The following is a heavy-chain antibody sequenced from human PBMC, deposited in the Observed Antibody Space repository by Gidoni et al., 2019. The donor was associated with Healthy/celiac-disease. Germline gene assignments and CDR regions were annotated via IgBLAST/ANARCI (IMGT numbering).Heavy chain of an antibody. V-gene: IGHV4-39*01. D-gene: IGHD4-17*01. CDR2: IYYSGST. J-gene: IGHJ5*02. Sequence: QLQLQESGPGLVKPSETLSLTCPVSGGSISSSSYYWGWIRQPPGQGLEWIGSIYYSGSTYYNPSLKSRVTISVDTSKNQFSLKLSSVTAADTAVYYCARHKPNYGDYLNWFDPWGQGTLVTVSS. CDR1: GGSISSSSYY. CDR3: ARHKPNYGDYLNWFDP.